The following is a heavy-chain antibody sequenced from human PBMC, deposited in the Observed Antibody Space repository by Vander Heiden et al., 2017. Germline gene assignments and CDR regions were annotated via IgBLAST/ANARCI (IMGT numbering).Heavy chain of an antibody. CDR1: GGSISSYY. CDR3: ARQVLGYCSSTSCSYYYYYGMDV. J-gene: IGHJ6*02. D-gene: IGHD2-2*01. CDR2: IYCSGST. V-gene: IGHV4-59*08. Sequence: QVQLQESGPGLVKPSETLSLTCTVSGGSISSYYWSWIRQPPGKGLEWIGYIYCSGSTNYNPSLKSRVTISVDTSKNQFSLKLSSVTAADTAVYYCARQVLGYCSSTSCSYYYYYGMDVWGQGTTVTVSS.